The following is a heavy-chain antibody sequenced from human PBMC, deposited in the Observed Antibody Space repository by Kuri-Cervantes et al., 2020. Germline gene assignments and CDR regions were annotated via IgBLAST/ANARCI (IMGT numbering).Heavy chain of an antibody. J-gene: IGHJ4*02. Sequence: YNPSLKSRVTISGDRSKNQFSLKLSSVTAADTAIYFCAKDLTFDLWGQGTLVTVSS. CDR3: AKDLTFDL. V-gene: IGHV4-30-2*01.